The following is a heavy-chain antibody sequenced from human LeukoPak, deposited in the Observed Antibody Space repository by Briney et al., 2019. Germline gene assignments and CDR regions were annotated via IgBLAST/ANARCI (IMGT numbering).Heavy chain of an antibody. V-gene: IGHV3-48*04. CDR1: GFALSSYA. Sequence: GGSLRLSCAASGFALSSYAMSWVRQAPGKGLEWVSYISSSGSTIYHADSVKGRFTISRDNAKNSLYLQMNSLRAEDTAVYYCARGRGVYGSGSSFFDYWGQGTLVTVSS. CDR3: ARGRGVYGSGSSFFDY. CDR2: ISSSGSTI. J-gene: IGHJ4*02. D-gene: IGHD3-10*01.